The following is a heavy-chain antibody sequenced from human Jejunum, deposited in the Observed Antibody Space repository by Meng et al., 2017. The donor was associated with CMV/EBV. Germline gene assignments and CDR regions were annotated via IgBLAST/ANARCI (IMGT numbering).Heavy chain of an antibody. V-gene: IGHV3-21*01. Sequence: AASGFTFNSYTMNWVRQAPGKGLEWVSSITSGSGYIFYADSVQGRFTISRDNAKKSLYLQMNSLRAAVTGVYYCATDYRRGAGPNWGQGTLVTVSS. CDR3: ATDYRRGAGPN. CDR2: ITSGSGYI. CDR1: GFTFNSYT. D-gene: IGHD6-13*01. J-gene: IGHJ4*02.